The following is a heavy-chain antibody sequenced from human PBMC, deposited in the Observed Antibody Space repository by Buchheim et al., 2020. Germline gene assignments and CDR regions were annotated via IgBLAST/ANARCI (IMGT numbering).Heavy chain of an antibody. J-gene: IGHJ4*02. CDR1: GFTLRTYW. Sequence: EVQLEESGGGLVQPGGSLRLSCAASGFTLRTYWMHWVRQAPGKGLEWVSRINEDGSFTNYADSVKGRFTISSDNAANTLYLQMTSLRVEDTAMYYCARDLSGSQDYWGQGTL. CDR2: INEDGSFT. D-gene: IGHD1-26*01. V-gene: IGHV3-74*01. CDR3: ARDLSGSQDY.